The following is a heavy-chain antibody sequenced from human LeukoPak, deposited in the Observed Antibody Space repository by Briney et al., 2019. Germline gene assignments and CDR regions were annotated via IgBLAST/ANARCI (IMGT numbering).Heavy chain of an antibody. CDR2: ISSSSRDI. Sequence: GGSLRLSCAASGFTFSSYIMNWVRQAPGKGLEWVAAISSSSRDIFYADSVKGRFSISRDNTHNSLSLRMNSLGAEDTAVYYCVREAAATLFDYWGQGTLVTVSS. D-gene: IGHD1-26*01. J-gene: IGHJ4*02. CDR1: GFTFSSYI. CDR3: VREAAATLFDY. V-gene: IGHV3-21*01.